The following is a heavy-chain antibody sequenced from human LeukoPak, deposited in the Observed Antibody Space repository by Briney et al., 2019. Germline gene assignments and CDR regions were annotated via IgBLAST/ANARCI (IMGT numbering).Heavy chain of an antibody. CDR1: GFTFSSYA. V-gene: IGHV3-23*01. Sequence: GGSLRLSCAASGFTFSSYAMSWVRQAPGKGLEWVSAISGSGGSTYYADSVKGRFTISRDNSKNTLYLQMNSLRAEDTAVYYCAKDYEDIVVVPAAPGAFDYWGQGTLVTVSS. CDR3: AKDYEDIVVVPAAPGAFDY. D-gene: IGHD2-2*01. CDR2: ISGSGGST. J-gene: IGHJ4*02.